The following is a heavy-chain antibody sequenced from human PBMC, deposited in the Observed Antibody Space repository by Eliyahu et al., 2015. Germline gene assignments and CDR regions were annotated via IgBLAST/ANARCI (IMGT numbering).Heavy chain of an antibody. D-gene: IGHD6-13*01. CDR3: ARDFRGGSSWCGS. CDR1: GFTXSSYG. V-gene: IGHV3-33*01. J-gene: IGHJ4*02. CDR2: IWYDGSNK. Sequence: QVQLVESGXXVVQPGRSLRLSCAASGFTXSSYGMHWVRQAPGKGLEWVAVIWYDGSNKYYADSVKGRFTISRDNSKNTLYLQMNSLRAEDTAVYYCARDFRGGSSWCGSWGQGTLVTVSS.